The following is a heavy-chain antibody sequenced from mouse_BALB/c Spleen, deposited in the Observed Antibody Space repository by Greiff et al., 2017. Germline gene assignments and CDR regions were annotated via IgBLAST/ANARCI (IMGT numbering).Heavy chain of an antibody. D-gene: IGHD1-1*01. CDR3: ARGVTTVVADY. V-gene: IGHV1-80*01. CDR1: GYAFSSYW. Sequence: QVQLQQSGAELVRPGSSVKISCKASGYAFSSYWMNWVKQRPGQGLEWIGQIYPGDGDTNYNGKFKGKATLTADKSSSTAYMQLSSLTSEDSAVYFCARGVTTVVADYWGQGTTLTVSS. J-gene: IGHJ2*01. CDR2: IYPGDGDT.